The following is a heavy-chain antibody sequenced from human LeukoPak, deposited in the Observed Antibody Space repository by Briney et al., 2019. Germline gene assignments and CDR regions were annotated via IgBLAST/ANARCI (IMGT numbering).Heavy chain of an antibody. D-gene: IGHD7-27*01. CDR2: IKSKSEGETT. CDR1: GFTFSFTNAW. J-gene: IGHJ6*02. CDR3: TKTGVRGYYYSGMDV. Sequence: GGSLRLSCAASGFTFSFTNAWMNWVRQAPGKGLEWVGHIKSKSEGETTDFAAPVKGRFTISRDDSKNTVYLQMNSLKTEDTAVYYCTKTGVRGYYYSGMDVWGQGTTVTVSS. V-gene: IGHV3-15*01.